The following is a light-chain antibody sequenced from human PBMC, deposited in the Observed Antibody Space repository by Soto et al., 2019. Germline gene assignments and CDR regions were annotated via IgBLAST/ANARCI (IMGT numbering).Light chain of an antibody. CDR3: QKYNSGPRT. CDR2: AAS. J-gene: IGKJ1*01. V-gene: IGKV1-27*01. CDR1: QGISNY. Sequence: DIPMTQSPSSLSASIGDRVTITCRASQGISNYLAWYQQKPGKVPKLLIYAASTLQSGVPSRFSGTGSGTDFTLTISSLQPEDVATYYCQKYNSGPRTFGQGTKVEIK.